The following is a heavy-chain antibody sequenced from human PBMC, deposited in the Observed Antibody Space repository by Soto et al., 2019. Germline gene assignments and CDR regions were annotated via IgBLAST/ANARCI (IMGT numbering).Heavy chain of an antibody. V-gene: IGHV3-30-3*01. J-gene: IGHJ4*02. Sequence: QVQLVESGGGVVQPGRSLRLSCAASGFTFSSYDMHWVRQAPGKGLEWVAVISYDGSNKYYADSVKGRFTISRDNSKNTLYLQMNSLRAEDTAVYYCARNGGSYHYYGSGSMGYWGQGTLVTVSS. D-gene: IGHD3-10*01. CDR3: ARNGGSYHYYGSGSMGY. CDR1: GFTFSSYD. CDR2: ISYDGSNK.